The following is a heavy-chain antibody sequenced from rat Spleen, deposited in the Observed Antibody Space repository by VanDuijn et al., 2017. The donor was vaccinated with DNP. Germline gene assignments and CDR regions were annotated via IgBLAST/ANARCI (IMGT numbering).Heavy chain of an antibody. CDR1: GFSLVSFG. D-gene: IGHD4-3*01. V-gene: IGHV5-46*01. Sequence: VQLKESGPGLVQPSQTLSLTCTVSGFSLVSFGVSWVRQPPAKGLEWVAYIGSPAYAPYYGDSVKGRFTISRDNAKSTLYLQMNSLRSEDMATYYCVRWNSGHFDYWGQGVMVTVSS. J-gene: IGHJ2*01. CDR3: VRWNSGHFDY. CDR2: IGSPAYAP.